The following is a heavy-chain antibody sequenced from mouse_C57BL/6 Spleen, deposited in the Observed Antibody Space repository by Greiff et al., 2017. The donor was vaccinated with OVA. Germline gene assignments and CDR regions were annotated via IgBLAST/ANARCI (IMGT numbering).Heavy chain of an antibody. Sequence: EVKLVESGGGLVQPGGSMKLSCAASGFTFSDAWMDWVRQSPEKGLEWVAEIRNKANNHATYYAESVKGRFTISRDDSKSSVYLQMNSLRAEDTGIYYCTRRITTRVDWYFDVWGTGTTVTVSS. CDR3: TRRITTRVDWYFDV. J-gene: IGHJ1*03. D-gene: IGHD2-4*01. CDR1: GFTFSDAW. CDR2: IRNKANNHAT. V-gene: IGHV6-6*01.